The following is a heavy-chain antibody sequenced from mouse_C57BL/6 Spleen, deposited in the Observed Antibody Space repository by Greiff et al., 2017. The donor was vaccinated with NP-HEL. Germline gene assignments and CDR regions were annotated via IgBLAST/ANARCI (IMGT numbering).Heavy chain of an antibody. V-gene: IGHV1-82*01. Sequence: VQLQQSGPELVKPGASVKISCKASGYAFSSSWMNWVKQRPGKGLEWIGRIYPGDGDTNYNGKFKGKATLTADKSSSTAYMQLSSLTSEDSAVYFCARGSKRRDYYAMDYWGQGTSVTVSS. J-gene: IGHJ4*01. CDR1: GYAFSSSW. CDR3: ARGSKRRDYYAMDY. D-gene: IGHD2-5*01. CDR2: IYPGDGDT.